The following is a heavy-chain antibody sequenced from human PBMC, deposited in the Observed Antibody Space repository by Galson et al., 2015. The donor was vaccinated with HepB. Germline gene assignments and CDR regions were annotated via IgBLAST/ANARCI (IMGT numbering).Heavy chain of an antibody. V-gene: IGHV3-33*03. D-gene: IGHD3-22*01. CDR1: GFTSKTYG. CDR2: IWHDGQYR. CDR3: ARSLYYERWFDP. J-gene: IGHJ5*02. Sequence: SLRLSCAVSGFTSKTYGIHWVRHSPDRGLEWVAVIWHDGQYRDYADSVKGRFTISSDNSKSTHYLHLSSLRLEDTAIYYCARSLYYERWFDPWGQGTLVTVSS.